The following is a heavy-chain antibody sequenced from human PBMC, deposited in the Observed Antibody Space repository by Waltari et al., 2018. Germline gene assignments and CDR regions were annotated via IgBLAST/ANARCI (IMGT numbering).Heavy chain of an antibody. CDR3: AKVGYSYAGYYFDY. D-gene: IGHD5-18*01. Sequence: EVQLVESGGGLVQPGGSLRLSCAASGFTFSSSWMHWVRQAPGKGLVWVSHINSDGSSTNYADSVKGRFTISRDNAKNSLYLQMNSLRAEDTALYYCAKVGYSYAGYYFDYWGQGTLVTVSS. CDR1: GFTFSSSW. CDR2: INSDGSST. J-gene: IGHJ4*02. V-gene: IGHV3-74*01.